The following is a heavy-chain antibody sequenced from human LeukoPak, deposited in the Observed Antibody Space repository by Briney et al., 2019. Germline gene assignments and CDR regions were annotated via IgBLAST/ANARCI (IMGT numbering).Heavy chain of an antibody. D-gene: IGHD3-10*01. V-gene: IGHV3-15*01. Sequence: GGSLRLSCAASGFTFNIAWMCWVRQAPGKGLEWIGHIRSNTAGGTTDYAAPVKGRFTISRDDSENTLFLQMNSLKTEDTAVYFCCTEYYGSASFNFWGQGTLVTVSS. J-gene: IGHJ4*02. CDR2: IRSNTAGGTT. CDR1: GFTFNIAW. CDR3: CTEYYGSASFNF.